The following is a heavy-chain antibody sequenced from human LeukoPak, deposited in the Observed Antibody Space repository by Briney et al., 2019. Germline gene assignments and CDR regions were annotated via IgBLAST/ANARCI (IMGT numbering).Heavy chain of an antibody. J-gene: IGHJ6*02. CDR2: ISSSGSTI. D-gene: IGHD6-13*01. Sequence: PGGSLRLSCAASGFTFSDYYMSWIRQAPGKGLEWVSYISSSGSTIYYADSVKGRFTISRDNAKNSLYLQMNSLRAEDTAVYYCARGYSSSWPYYYYGMDVWGQGTTVTVSS. CDR1: GFTFSDYY. V-gene: IGHV3-11*01. CDR3: ARGYSSSWPYYYYGMDV.